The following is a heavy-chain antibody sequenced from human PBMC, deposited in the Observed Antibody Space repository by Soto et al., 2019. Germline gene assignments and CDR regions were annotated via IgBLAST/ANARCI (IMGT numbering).Heavy chain of an antibody. V-gene: IGHV1-2*04. CDR2: INPNSGGT. CDR1: GYTFTGYY. D-gene: IGHD2-2*01. Sequence: QVQLVQSGAEVKKPGASVKVSCKASGYTFTGYYMHWVRQAPGQGLEWMGWINPNSGGTNYAQKCRCWVTLSWATSFSRCYMELSRLRADETGVYYCARSPVGPAATEDARASACYHMDVWCRGTTVTVSS. CDR3: ARSPVGPAATEDARASACYHMDV. J-gene: IGHJ6*02.